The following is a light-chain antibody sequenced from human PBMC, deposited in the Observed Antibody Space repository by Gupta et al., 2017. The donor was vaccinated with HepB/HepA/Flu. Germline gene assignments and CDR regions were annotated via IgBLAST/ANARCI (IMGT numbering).Light chain of an antibody. CDR1: QSVSSTY. Sequence: EIVLTQSPASLSFSPGERVTLPSRPSQSVSSTYLAWYQHKPGQAPRLLIYGASSRATGIPDRFTGSGSGTDFTLTISRLKPEDLAVYYCLQDIISPLTFGQGTKVEIK. CDR3: LQDIISPLT. V-gene: IGKV3-20*01. CDR2: GAS. J-gene: IGKJ2*01.